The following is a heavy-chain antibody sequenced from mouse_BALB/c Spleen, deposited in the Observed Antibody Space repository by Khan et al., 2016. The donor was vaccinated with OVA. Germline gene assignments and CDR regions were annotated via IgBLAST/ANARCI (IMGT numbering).Heavy chain of an antibody. CDR3: ARAGVAYYRYDGGAMDD. D-gene: IGHD2-14*01. Sequence: QIQLVQSGPEMKKPGETVRRCCKDEGYTRKTAGRQRVQKMPGKGWKGIGWINTHSGGPKYAEDFKGRFAFSLETSASTVYLQITNLKNEDTATYFCARAGVAYYRYDGGAMDDWGQGSSVTVSS. CDR1: GYTRKTAG. CDR2: INTHSGGP. V-gene: IGHV9-4*02. J-gene: IGHJ4*01.